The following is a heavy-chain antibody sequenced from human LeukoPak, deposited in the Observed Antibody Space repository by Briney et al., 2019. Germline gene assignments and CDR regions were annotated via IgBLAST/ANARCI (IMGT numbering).Heavy chain of an antibody. J-gene: IGHJ4*02. V-gene: IGHV4-59*08. CDR2: IYYSGNT. CDR3: ARLPTVTTMGY. Sequence: PSETLSLTCTVSGGSISTYYWSWIRQPSGKGLEWIGYIYYSGNTNYNPSLKSRVTISIDTSKSQFSLKLTSVTAADTAVYYCARLPTVTTMGYWGQGTLVTVSS. D-gene: IGHD4-17*01. CDR1: GGSISTYY.